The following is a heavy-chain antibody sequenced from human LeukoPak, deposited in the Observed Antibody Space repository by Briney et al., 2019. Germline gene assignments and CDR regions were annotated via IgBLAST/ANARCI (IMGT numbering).Heavy chain of an antibody. Sequence: GRSLRLSCAASGFTFSSYPMQWVRQAPGKGLEWVAVISNDGSNRYYADSVKGRFTISRDNSKNTLYLQMNSLRAEDTAVYYCARGPSRRAYFDYWGQGTLVTVSS. J-gene: IGHJ4*02. CDR3: ARGPSRRAYFDY. V-gene: IGHV3-30-3*01. CDR2: ISNDGSNR. CDR1: GFTFSSYP.